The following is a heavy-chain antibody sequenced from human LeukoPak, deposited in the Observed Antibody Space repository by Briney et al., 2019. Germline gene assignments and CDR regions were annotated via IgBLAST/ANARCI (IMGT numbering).Heavy chain of an antibody. Sequence: GGSLRLSCAASGFTFDDHGMSRVRQAPGKGLEWVSGIKWDGGRTGYADSVKGRFTISRDNAKNSLYLQMNSLRAEDTAVYYCARTYYYGSGSYYPTLDYWGQGTLVTVSS. CDR1: GFTFDDHG. J-gene: IGHJ4*02. CDR3: ARTYYYGSGSYYPTLDY. CDR2: IKWDGGRT. V-gene: IGHV3-20*04. D-gene: IGHD3-10*01.